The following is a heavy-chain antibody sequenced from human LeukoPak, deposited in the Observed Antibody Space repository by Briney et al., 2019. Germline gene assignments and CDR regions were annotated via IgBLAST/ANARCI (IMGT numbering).Heavy chain of an antibody. Sequence: GGSLRLSCAASGFTFSSYGMHWVRQAPGKGLEWVAVIWYDGSNKYYADSVKGRFTISRDNSKNTLYLQMNSLRAEGTAVYYCARDSRWFGELLSVNWFDPWGQGTLVTVSS. D-gene: IGHD3-10*01. J-gene: IGHJ5*02. CDR3: ARDSRWFGELLSVNWFDP. V-gene: IGHV3-33*01. CDR1: GFTFSSYG. CDR2: IWYDGSNK.